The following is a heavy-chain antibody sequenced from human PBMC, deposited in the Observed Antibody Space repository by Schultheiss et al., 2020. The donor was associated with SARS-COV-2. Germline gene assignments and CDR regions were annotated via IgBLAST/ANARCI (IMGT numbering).Heavy chain of an antibody. V-gene: IGHV3-73*01. CDR3: TRHVRGEAAFDI. CDR1: GFTFSSYG. CDR2: IRSKANSYAT. J-gene: IGHJ3*02. D-gene: IGHD2-21*01. Sequence: GESLKISCAASGFTFSSYGMHWVRQASGKGLEWVGRIRSKANSYATTYAASVKGRFTISRDDSKNTAYLQMNSLKTEDTAVYYCTRHVRGEAAFDIWGQGTMVTVSS.